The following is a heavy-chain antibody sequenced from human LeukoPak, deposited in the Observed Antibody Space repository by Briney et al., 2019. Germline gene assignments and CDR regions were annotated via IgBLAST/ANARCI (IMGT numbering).Heavy chain of an antibody. J-gene: IGHJ6*02. Sequence: SETLSLTCAVYGGSFSGYYWSWIRQPPGKGLEWIGEINHSGSTNYNPSLKSRVTISVDTSKNQFSLKLSSVTAADTAVYYCARAPRITFFGVAFPYYSVMDVWAQGPTVPVSS. V-gene: IGHV4-34*01. CDR2: INHSGST. CDR1: GGSFSGYY. D-gene: IGHD3-3*01. CDR3: ARAPRITFFGVAFPYYSVMDV.